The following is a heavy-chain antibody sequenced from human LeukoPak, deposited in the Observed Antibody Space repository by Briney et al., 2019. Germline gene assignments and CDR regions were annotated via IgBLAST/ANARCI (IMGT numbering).Heavy chain of an antibody. Sequence: GGSLRLSCAASGFTFSSYTMNWVRQAPGKGLEWVASISSSSSYIYYADSVKGRFTISRDNAKNSLYLQMNSLRAEDTAVYYCARGPSSSWYRGYYFDYWGQGTLVTVSS. CDR1: GFTFSSYT. J-gene: IGHJ4*02. V-gene: IGHV3-21*01. CDR2: ISSSSSYI. D-gene: IGHD6-13*01. CDR3: ARGPSSSWYRGYYFDY.